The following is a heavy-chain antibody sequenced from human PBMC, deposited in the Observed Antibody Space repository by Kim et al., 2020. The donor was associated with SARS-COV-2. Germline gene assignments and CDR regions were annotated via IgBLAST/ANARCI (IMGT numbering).Heavy chain of an antibody. D-gene: IGHD2-15*01. CDR3: AREDCSGGSCYAGGMDV. Sequence: GGSLRLSCAASGFTFSSYSMNWVRQAPGKGLEWVSSISSSSSYIYYADSVKGRFTISRDNAKNSLYLQMNSLRAEDTAVYYCAREDCSGGSCYAGGMDVWGQGTTVTVSS. CDR2: ISSSSSYI. CDR1: GFTFSSYS. V-gene: IGHV3-21*01. J-gene: IGHJ6*02.